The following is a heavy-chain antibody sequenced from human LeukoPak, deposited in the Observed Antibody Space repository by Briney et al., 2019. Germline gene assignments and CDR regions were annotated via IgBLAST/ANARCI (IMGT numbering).Heavy chain of an antibody. CDR3: ARVGANTRARSGYFDY. D-gene: IGHD1-26*01. V-gene: IGHV3-11*01. Sequence: KTGGSLRLSCAASGFTFSDYYMSWIRQAPGKGLEWVSYISSSGSTIYYADSVKGRFTISRDNAKNSLYLQMNSLRAEDTAVYYCARVGANTRARSGYFDYWGQGTLVTVSS. CDR2: ISSSGSTI. CDR1: GFTFSDYY. J-gene: IGHJ4*02.